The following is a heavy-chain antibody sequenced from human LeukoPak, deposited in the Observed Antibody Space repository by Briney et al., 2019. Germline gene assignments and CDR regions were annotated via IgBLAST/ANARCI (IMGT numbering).Heavy chain of an antibody. D-gene: IGHD1-26*01. CDR3: ARFLASGSTGYFDY. CDR1: GGTFSSYA. V-gene: IGHV1-69*05. CDR2: IIPIFGTA. Sequence: SVKVSCKASGGTFSSYAISWVRQAPGQGLEWMGGIIPIFGTANYAQKFQGRVTITTDESTSTAYMELSSLRSEDTAVYYCARFLASGSTGYFDYWGQGTLVTVSS. J-gene: IGHJ4*02.